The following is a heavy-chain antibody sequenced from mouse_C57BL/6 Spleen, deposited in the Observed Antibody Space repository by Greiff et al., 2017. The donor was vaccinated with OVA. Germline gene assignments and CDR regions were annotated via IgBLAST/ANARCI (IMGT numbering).Heavy chain of an antibody. V-gene: IGHV5-4*01. CDR2: ISDGGSYT. CDR3: ARDRGTTVVAGDYAMDY. Sequence: EVQVVESGGGLVKPGGSLKLSCAASGFTFSSYAMSWVRQTPEKRLEWVATISDGGSYTYYPDNVKGRFTISRDNAKNNLYLQMSHLKSEDTAMYYCARDRGTTVVAGDYAMDYWGQGTSVTVSS. CDR1: GFTFSSYA. J-gene: IGHJ4*01. D-gene: IGHD1-1*01.